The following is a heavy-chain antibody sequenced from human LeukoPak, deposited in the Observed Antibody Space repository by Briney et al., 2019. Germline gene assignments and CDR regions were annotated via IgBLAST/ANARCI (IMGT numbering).Heavy chain of an antibody. D-gene: IGHD3-3*01. Sequence: SETLSLTCTVSGGSISSSTYSWGWIRQPPGKGLEWIGSIYYSGSTYYNPSLKSRVTISVDTSKNQFSLKLSSVTAADTAVYYCARLKAYYDFWSGYYREDFDYWGQGTLVTVSS. CDR2: IYYSGST. CDR1: GGSISSSTYS. J-gene: IGHJ4*02. V-gene: IGHV4-39*01. CDR3: ARLKAYYDFWSGYYREDFDY.